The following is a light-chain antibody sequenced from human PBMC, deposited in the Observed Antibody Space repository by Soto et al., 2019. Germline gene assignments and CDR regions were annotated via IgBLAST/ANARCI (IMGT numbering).Light chain of an antibody. V-gene: IGKV1-6*01. CDR2: AAS. Sequence: AIQLPQSHSSLYASVGDRLTITCRASQAIRPALGWYQQKPGKVPKLLIYAASILQSGVPSRFSGSGSGTDFTLTISSLQPDEFATYYCQQYHSYPWTFGQGTKVDIK. CDR3: QQYHSYPWT. CDR1: QAIRPA. J-gene: IGKJ1*01.